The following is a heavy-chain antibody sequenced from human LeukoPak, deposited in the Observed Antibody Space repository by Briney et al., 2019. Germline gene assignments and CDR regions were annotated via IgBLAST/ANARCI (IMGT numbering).Heavy chain of an antibody. J-gene: IGHJ4*02. V-gene: IGHV3-15*01. Sequence: GGSLRLSCAGSGFTFSNTWMSWVRQAPGKGLEWVGRIRSKFDGGTTDYAAPVKGRFTISRDDSKNTLFLQMNSLKTEDTAVYYCATEVAYYDRSGELDYWGQGTLITVPS. CDR3: ATEVAYYDRSGELDY. CDR2: IRSKFDGGTT. CDR1: GFTFSNTW. D-gene: IGHD3-22*01.